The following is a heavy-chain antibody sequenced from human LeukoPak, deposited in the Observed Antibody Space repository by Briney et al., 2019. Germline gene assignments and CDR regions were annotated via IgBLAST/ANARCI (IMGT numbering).Heavy chain of an antibody. CDR1: GYTFTSYG. J-gene: IGHJ4*02. D-gene: IGHD3-9*01. CDR2: ISGYNGNT. Sequence: ASVKVSCKASGYTFTSYGISWVRQAPGQGLEWMGWISGYNGNTNYAQKLQGRVTMTTDTSTSTAYMELSSVTAADTAVYYCARLLDNLTGYYSPNYYFDYWGQGTLVTVSS. CDR3: ARLLDNLTGYYSPNYYFDY. V-gene: IGHV1-18*01.